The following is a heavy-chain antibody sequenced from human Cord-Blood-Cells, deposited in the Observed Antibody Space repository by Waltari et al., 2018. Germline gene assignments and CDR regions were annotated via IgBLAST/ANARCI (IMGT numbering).Heavy chain of an antibody. D-gene: IGHD6-13*01. CDR2: IYYSGST. V-gene: IGHV4-59*01. CDR3: AVLSAAGTGVDY. J-gene: IGHJ4*02. CDR1: GGSISSYY. Sequence: QVQLQESGPGLVKPSETLSLPCTVSGGSISSYYWSWIRQPPGKGLEWLGYIYYSGSTNYNPSLKSRVTISVDTSKNQFSLKLSSVTAADTAVYYCAVLSAAGTGVDYWGQGTLVTVSS.